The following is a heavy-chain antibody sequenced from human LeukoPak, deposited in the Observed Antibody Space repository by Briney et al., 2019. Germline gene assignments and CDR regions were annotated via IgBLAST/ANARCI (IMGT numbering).Heavy chain of an antibody. V-gene: IGHV1-2*02. CDR2: INPNSGGA. Sequence: ASVKVSCKSSGYIFTGYYMHWVRQAPGQGLEWMGWINPNSGGANYAQKFQGRVTMTRDTSISTAYMELSRLRSDDTAVYYCARDVWFGELNFDYWGQGTLVTVSS. J-gene: IGHJ4*02. CDR3: ARDVWFGELNFDY. CDR1: GYIFTGYY. D-gene: IGHD3-10*01.